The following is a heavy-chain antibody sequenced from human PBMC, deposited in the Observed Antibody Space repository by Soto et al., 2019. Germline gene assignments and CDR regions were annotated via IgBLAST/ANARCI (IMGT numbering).Heavy chain of an antibody. CDR2: IWYDGSNK. CDR1: GFTFSSYG. Sequence: QVQLVESGGGVVQPGRSLRLSCAASGFTFSSYGMHWVRQAPGKGLEWVAVIWYDGSNKYYADSVKGRFTISRDNSKNTLYLQMNSLRAEDTAVYYCARDLGYSSSWYEGPIYYYYGMDVWGQGTTVTVSS. J-gene: IGHJ6*02. CDR3: ARDLGYSSSWYEGPIYYYYGMDV. D-gene: IGHD6-13*01. V-gene: IGHV3-33*01.